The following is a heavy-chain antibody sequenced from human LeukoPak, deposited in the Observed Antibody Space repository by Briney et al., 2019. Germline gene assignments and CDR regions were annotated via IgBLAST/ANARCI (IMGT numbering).Heavy chain of an antibody. V-gene: IGHV4-38-2*02. J-gene: IGHJ4*02. CDR2: IYHSGNT. Sequence: SETLSLTCTVSGGSISSYYWSWIRQPPGKGLEWIGSIYHSGNTYYNPSLKSRVTISVDTSKNQFSLKLSSVTAADTAVYYCAREGNYYDSSGYSNFDCWGQGTLVTVSS. CDR3: AREGNYYDSSGYSNFDC. D-gene: IGHD3-22*01. CDR1: GGSISSYY.